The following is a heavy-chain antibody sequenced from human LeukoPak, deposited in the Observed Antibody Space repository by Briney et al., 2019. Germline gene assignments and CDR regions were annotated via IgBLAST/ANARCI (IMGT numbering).Heavy chain of an antibody. D-gene: IGHD2-2*01. J-gene: IGHJ4*02. CDR1: GSTFSSYA. CDR2: ISGSGGST. V-gene: IGHV3-23*01. Sequence: PGGSLRLSCAASGSTFSSYAMSWVRQAPGKGLEWVSAISGSGGSTYYADSVKGRFTISRDNSKNTLYLQMNSLRAEDTAVYYCARRIVVVPAAILYFDYWGQGTLVTVSS. CDR3: ARRIVVVPAAILYFDY.